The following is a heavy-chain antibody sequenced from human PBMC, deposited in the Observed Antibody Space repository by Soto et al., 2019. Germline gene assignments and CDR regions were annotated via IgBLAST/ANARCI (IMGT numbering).Heavy chain of an antibody. CDR3: ARRRYCSGGSCLDY. CDR1: GGSISSSSYY. V-gene: IGHV4-39*01. J-gene: IGHJ4*02. Sequence: SETLSLTCTVSGGSISSSSYYWGWIRQPPGKGLEWIGSIYYSGSTYYNPSLKSRVPISVDTSKNQFSLKLSSVTAADTAVYYCARRRYCSGGSCLDYWGQGTLVTVSS. D-gene: IGHD2-15*01. CDR2: IYYSGST.